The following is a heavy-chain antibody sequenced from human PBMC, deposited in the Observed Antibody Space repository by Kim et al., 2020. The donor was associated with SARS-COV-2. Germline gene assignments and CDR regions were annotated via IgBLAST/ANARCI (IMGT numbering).Heavy chain of an antibody. Sequence: SVKVSCKASGGTFSSYAISWVRQAPGQGLEWMGGIIPIFGTANYAQKFQGRVTITADESTSTAYMELSSLRSEDTAVYYCAREEVVAHSPLFDYWGQGTLVTVSS. J-gene: IGHJ4*02. D-gene: IGHD2-15*01. V-gene: IGHV1-69*13. CDR2: IIPIFGTA. CDR3: AREEVVAHSPLFDY. CDR1: GGTFSSYA.